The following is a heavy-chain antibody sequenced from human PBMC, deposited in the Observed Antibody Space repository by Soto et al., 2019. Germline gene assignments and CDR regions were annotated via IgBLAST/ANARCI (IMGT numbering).Heavy chain of an antibody. CDR2: IYYSGST. CDR1: GGSISSYY. CDR3: ARGGLTISAFDI. Sequence: PSETLSLTCTVSGGSISSYYWSWIRQPPGKGLEWIGYIYYSGSTNYNPSLKSRVTISVDTSKSQFSLKLSSVTAADTAVYYCARGGLTISAFDIWGQGTMVTVSS. V-gene: IGHV4-59*01. D-gene: IGHD3-3*01. J-gene: IGHJ3*02.